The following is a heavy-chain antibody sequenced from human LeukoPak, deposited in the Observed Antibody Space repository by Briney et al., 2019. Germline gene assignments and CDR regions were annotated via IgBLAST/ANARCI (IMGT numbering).Heavy chain of an antibody. CDR2: VKGDGSDN. V-gene: IGHV3-7*04. D-gene: IGHD1-26*01. CDR1: GFTFSSYW. J-gene: IGHJ4*02. Sequence: GESLTLSCAASGFTFSSYWMSWVRQAPGKGLEWVGNVKGDGSDNHYVAFVRGRFTISRDNAKNSLYLQMNSLRAEDTAVYYCARDLGYYRADYWGQGTLVTVPS. CDR3: ARDLGYYRADY.